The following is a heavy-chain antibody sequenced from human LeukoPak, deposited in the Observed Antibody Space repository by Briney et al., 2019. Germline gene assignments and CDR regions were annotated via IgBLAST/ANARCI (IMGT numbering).Heavy chain of an antibody. CDR3: ARRGYTTSWDIPDH. V-gene: IGHV3-7*01. Sequence: GGSLRLSCAASGFTFSSYSMSWVRQAPGRGLEWVANINQDGSEKYYVDSVKGRFIISRDNAKSSLHLEMNSLRADDTAIYYCARRGYTTSWDIPDHWGQGNLVTVSS. CDR2: INQDGSEK. CDR1: GFTFSSYS. J-gene: IGHJ4*02. D-gene: IGHD6-13*01.